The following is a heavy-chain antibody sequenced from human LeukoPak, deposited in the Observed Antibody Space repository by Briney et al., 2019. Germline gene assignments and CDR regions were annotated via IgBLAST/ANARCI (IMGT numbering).Heavy chain of an antibody. D-gene: IGHD2-2*01. CDR2: IKSKTDGETT. V-gene: IGHV3-15*01. Sequence: GGSLRLSCAASGFTFNNAWMNWVRQAPGKGLEWVGRIKSKTDGETTDYVAPVKGRFTISRDDSKNTLYLQINSLKTEDTAMYYCTTDCSSTSCYGWVAFDVWGQGTMVTVAS. CDR3: TTDCSSTSCYGWVAFDV. CDR1: GFTFNNAW. J-gene: IGHJ3*01.